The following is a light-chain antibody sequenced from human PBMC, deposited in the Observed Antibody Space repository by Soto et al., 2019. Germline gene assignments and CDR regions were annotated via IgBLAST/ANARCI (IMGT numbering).Light chain of an antibody. Sequence: QSALTQPASVSGPPGQSITISCPGPSSDVGGYNYVSWYQQHPGKAPKLMIYDVSNRPSGVSNRFSGSKSGNTASLTISGLQAEDEADYYCSSYTSSSTRVFGTGTKVTVL. CDR3: SSYTSSSTRV. J-gene: IGLJ1*01. CDR1: SSDVGGYNY. CDR2: DVS. V-gene: IGLV2-14*01.